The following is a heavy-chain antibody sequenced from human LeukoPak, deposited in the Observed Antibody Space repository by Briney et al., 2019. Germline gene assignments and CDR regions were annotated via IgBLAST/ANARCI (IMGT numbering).Heavy chain of an antibody. CDR2: ISYDGSNK. CDR1: GFTFSSYA. D-gene: IGHD5-18*01. V-gene: IGHV3-30*18. CDR3: AKKYSYDAFDI. J-gene: IGHJ3*02. Sequence: GGSLRLSCAASGFTFSSYAMSWVRQAPGKGLEWVAVISYDGSNKYYADSVKGRFTISRDNSKNTLYLQMNSLRAEDTAVYYCAKKYSYDAFDIWGQGTMVTVSS.